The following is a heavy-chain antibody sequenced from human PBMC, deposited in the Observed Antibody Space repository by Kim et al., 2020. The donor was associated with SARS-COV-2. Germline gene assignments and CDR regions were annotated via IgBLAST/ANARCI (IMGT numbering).Heavy chain of an antibody. CDR3: TTYRDDTRDGWDGFDY. Sequence: GGSLRLSCAASGFSVSDNYMTWVRQAPGKGLEWVSAIYSGGTPYYADAVRGRYIASRDGSKNTPFLQMNGLRAEDAAMYFCTTYRDDTRDGWDGFDYWS. J-gene: IGHJ4*01. D-gene: IGHD1-26*01. CDR1: GFSVSDNY. V-gene: IGHV3-53*05. CDR2: IYSGGTP.